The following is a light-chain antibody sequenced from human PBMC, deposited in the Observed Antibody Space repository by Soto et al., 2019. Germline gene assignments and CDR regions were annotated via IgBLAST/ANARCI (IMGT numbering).Light chain of an antibody. CDR1: QSVSGN. J-gene: IGKJ1*01. CDR2: GAS. CDR3: QQYSTWPPEAAWT. Sequence: EIVMTQSPATLSVSPGERATLSCRASQSVSGNLAWYQQKPGQAPRLLIYGASTRATGIPARFSGSGSETEFTLTISSLQSEDFAVYYCQQYSTWPPEAAWTFGHGTKVEIK. V-gene: IGKV3-15*01.